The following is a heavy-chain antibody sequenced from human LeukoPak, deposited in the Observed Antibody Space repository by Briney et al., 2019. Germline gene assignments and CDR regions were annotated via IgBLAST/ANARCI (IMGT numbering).Heavy chain of an antibody. CDR1: GGTFSSYA. V-gene: IGHV1-69*04. Sequence: ASVKVSCKASGGTFSSYAISWVRQAPGQGLEWMGRIIPILCIANYAQKFQGRVTITADKSTSTAYMELSSLRSEDTAVYYCARDVLDIVVVTAPFDYWGQGTLVTVSS. D-gene: IGHD2-21*02. J-gene: IGHJ4*02. CDR2: IIPILCIA. CDR3: ARDVLDIVVVTAPFDY.